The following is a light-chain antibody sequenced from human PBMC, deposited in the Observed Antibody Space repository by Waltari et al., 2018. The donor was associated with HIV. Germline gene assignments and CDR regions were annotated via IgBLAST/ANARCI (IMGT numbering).Light chain of an antibody. J-gene: IGLJ2*01. CDR2: DIS. V-gene: IGLV2-11*01. CDR1: IDDVGSSNY. Sequence: HSALTQPRSVSGSPGQSITISCSGTIDDVGSSNYVSWYQQYPDRPPKVILYDISERPSGVPDRFSGSKSGNTASLMISDLRPEDEGDYFCCSYGTSKSFVVFGGGTRLTV. CDR3: CSYGTSKSFVV.